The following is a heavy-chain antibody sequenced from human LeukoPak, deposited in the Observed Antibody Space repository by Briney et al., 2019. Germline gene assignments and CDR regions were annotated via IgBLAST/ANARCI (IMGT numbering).Heavy chain of an antibody. CDR2: ISAYNGNT. D-gene: IGHD2-2*01. V-gene: IGHV1-18*01. CDR3: ARDSLSTTPYYYYGMDV. J-gene: IGHJ6*02. CDR1: GDTFTSYG. Sequence: GASVKVSCKASGDTFTSYGISWLRQAPGQGLEWMGWISAYNGNTNYAQKLQGRVTMTTDTSTSTAYMELRSLRSDDTAVYYCARDSLSTTPYYYYGMDVWGQGTTVTVSS.